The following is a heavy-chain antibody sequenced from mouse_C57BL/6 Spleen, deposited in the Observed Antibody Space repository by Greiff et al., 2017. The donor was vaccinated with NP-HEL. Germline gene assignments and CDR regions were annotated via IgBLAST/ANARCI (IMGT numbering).Heavy chain of an antibody. D-gene: IGHD3-2*02. V-gene: IGHV1-54*01. CDR1: GYAFTNYL. CDR2: INPGSGGT. Sequence: VQLQESGAELVRPGTSVKVSCKASGYAFTNYLIEWVKQRPGQGLEWIGVINPGSGGTNYNEKFKGKATLTADKSSSTAYMQLSSLTSEDSAVYFCARWTQAIYAMDYWGQGTSVTVSS. J-gene: IGHJ4*01. CDR3: ARWTQAIYAMDY.